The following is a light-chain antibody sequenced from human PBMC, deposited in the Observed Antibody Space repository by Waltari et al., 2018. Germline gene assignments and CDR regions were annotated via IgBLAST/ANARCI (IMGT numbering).Light chain of an antibody. J-gene: IGKJ1*01. Sequence: IVMPRSPSSLPVTPGAPASISCRPSQSLLHSNGYNYLDWYLQKPGQSPQLLIYLGSNRASGVPDRFSGSGSGTDFTLKISRVEAEDVGVYYCMQALQTPWTFGQGTKVEIK. CDR3: MQALQTPWT. V-gene: IGKV2-28*01. CDR2: LGS. CDR1: QSLLHSNGYNY.